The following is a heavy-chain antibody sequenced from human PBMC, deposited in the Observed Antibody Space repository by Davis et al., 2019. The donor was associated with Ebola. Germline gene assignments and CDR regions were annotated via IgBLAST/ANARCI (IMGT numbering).Heavy chain of an antibody. CDR3: ARAQFPTTSDH. D-gene: IGHD1-1*01. Sequence: MPSETLSLTCTVSGGSIGSGGYSWSWIRQTPGKGLEWIGYIFHGGTADYNPSLKSRVAMSVDRSKNQFSLQLSSVTAADTAVYYCARAQFPTTSDHWGQGTLVTVSS. V-gene: IGHV4-30-2*01. CDR1: GGSIGSGGYS. CDR2: IFHGGTA. J-gene: IGHJ4*02.